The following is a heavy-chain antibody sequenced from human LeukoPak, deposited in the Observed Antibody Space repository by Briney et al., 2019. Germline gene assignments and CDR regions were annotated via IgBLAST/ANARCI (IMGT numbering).Heavy chain of an antibody. J-gene: IGHJ3*02. CDR2: ISSSGTTI. V-gene: IGHV3-11*01. CDR1: GFSFSDYY. D-gene: IGHD2-2*01. Sequence: GGSLRLSCAASGFSFSDYYMSWIRQAPGKGLEWVSYISSSGTTIYYADSVKGRFTISRDNAKNSLYLQMNSLRAEGTAVYYCAREGSSTSWGAFDIWGQGTMVTVSS. CDR3: AREGSSTSWGAFDI.